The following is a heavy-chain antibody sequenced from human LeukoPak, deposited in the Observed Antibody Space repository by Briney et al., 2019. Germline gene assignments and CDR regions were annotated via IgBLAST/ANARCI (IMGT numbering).Heavy chain of an antibody. CDR2: INHSGST. Sequence: SETLSLTCAVYGGSFSGYYWSWIRQPPGKGLEWIGEINHSGSTNYNPSLKSRVTISVDTSKNQFSLKLSSVTAADTAVYYCVTYYFDSSGPKKNYWGQGTLVTVSS. J-gene: IGHJ4*02. CDR1: GGSFSGYY. CDR3: VTYYFDSSGPKKNY. D-gene: IGHD3-22*01. V-gene: IGHV4-34*01.